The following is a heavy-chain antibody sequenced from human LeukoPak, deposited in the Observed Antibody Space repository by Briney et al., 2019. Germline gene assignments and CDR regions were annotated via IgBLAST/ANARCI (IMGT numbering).Heavy chain of an antibody. CDR2: ISPSGGST. CDR3: ARDSVDAVRGVSHFDY. J-gene: IGHJ4*02. V-gene: IGHV1-46*01. D-gene: IGHD3-10*01. CDR1: GYTFTSNY. Sequence: ASVKVSCKAFGYTFTSNYMHWVRQAPGQGPEWMGVISPSGGSTTYAQKFQGRVTLTRDMSTSTDYLELSSLRSEDTAVYYCARDSVDAVRGVSHFDYWGQGTLVTVSS.